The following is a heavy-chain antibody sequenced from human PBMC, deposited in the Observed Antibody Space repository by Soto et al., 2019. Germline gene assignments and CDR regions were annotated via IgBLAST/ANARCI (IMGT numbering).Heavy chain of an antibody. V-gene: IGHV1-69*02. D-gene: IGHD6-13*01. CDR3: ASAHGYSTHFDY. CDR1: GGTFSSYT. J-gene: IGHJ4*02. Sequence: ASVKVSCKASGGTFSSYTISWVRQAPGQGLEWMGRIIPILGIANYAQKFQGRVTITADTSTSTAYMELSSLRSEDTAVYYCASAHGYSTHFDYWGQGTLVTVSS. CDR2: IIPILGIA.